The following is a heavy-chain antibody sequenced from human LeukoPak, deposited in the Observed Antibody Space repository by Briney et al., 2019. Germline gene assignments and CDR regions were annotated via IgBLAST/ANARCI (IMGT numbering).Heavy chain of an antibody. Sequence: GGSLRLSCAASGFTFSGHWMTWVRQAPGKGLQWVASIRQDGSEKYYVDSVQGRFIISRDNAMNSLYLQMNSLRAEDAAVYYCARWSHDSFGYYWISSWGQGTLVTVSS. D-gene: IGHD3-22*01. CDR1: GFTFSGHW. CDR3: ARWSHDSFGYYWISS. V-gene: IGHV3-7*01. CDR2: IRQDGSEK. J-gene: IGHJ5*02.